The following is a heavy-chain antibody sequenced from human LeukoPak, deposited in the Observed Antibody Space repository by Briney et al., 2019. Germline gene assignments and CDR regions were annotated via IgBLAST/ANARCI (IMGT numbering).Heavy chain of an antibody. D-gene: IGHD3-16*01. CDR1: GLSLSNAW. Sequence: GGSLRLSCAASGLSLSNAWMRWVRQAPGKGREGVGRIKSTVAVGTTNSAAPVKGTFTISRDDSKNTLYLPMNSLKSADTAVYYCTTGGGVYDYVSLHWGQGTLVTASS. J-gene: IGHJ1*01. V-gene: IGHV3-15*01. CDR3: TTGGGVYDYVSLH. CDR2: IKSTVAVGTT.